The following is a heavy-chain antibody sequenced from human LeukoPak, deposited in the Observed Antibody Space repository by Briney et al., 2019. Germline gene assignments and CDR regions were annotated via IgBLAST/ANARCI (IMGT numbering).Heavy chain of an antibody. J-gene: IGHJ3*02. V-gene: IGHV3-21*01. D-gene: IGHD1-26*01. CDR1: GFTFSSYS. CDR3: ARDLSGSYFIRPNDAFDI. Sequence: GGSLRLSCAASGFTFSSYSMNWVRQAPGKGLEWVSFISSSSSYIYYADSVKGRFTISRDNAKNSLYLQMNSLRAEDTAVYYCARDLSGSYFIRPNDAFDIWGQGTMVTVSS. CDR2: ISSSSSYI.